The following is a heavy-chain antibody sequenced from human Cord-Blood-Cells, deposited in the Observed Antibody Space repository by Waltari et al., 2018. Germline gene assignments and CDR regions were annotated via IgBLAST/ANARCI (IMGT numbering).Heavy chain of an antibody. D-gene: IGHD6-6*01. Sequence: QVQLQQWGAGLLKPSESLSLTCAVYGGPLSGYYWRWFRQPPGKGRSWIGEINHSGSTNYNPSLKSRVTIAVDTSKNQFSLKLSSVTAADTAVYYCARSWYSSSFDYWGQGTLVTVSS. J-gene: IGHJ4*02. V-gene: IGHV4-34*01. CDR3: ARSWYSSSFDY. CDR1: GGPLSGYY. CDR2: INHSGST.